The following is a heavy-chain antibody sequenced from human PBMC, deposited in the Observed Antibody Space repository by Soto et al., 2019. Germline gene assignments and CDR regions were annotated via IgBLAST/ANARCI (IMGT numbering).Heavy chain of an antibody. Sequence: TLSLTCNVSGGSISDFYWSWIRQSPGKRLEWIGYLYYTGSTNYNPALKSRVTISLGTSKNQFSLKVRSVTAADTAVYYCARGGGYDFRSSQAPPIDVWGQGTTVTVSS. J-gene: IGHJ6*02. CDR2: LYYTGST. CDR1: GGSISDFY. V-gene: IGHV4-59*01. CDR3: ARGGGYDFRSSQAPPIDV. D-gene: IGHD3-3*01.